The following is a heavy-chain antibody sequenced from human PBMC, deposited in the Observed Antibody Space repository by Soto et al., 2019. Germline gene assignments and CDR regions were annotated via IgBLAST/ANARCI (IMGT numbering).Heavy chain of an antibody. CDR3: ARSVFP. V-gene: IGHV4-39*07. Sequence: SETLSLTCTVSGDSISGSPYFWGWIRQPPGKRLEWIGSVFYDGYTLYTPSLRSRVTISLDTSKNQFSLRLSSVTAADTAVYYCARSVFPWGQGTLVTVSS. CDR2: VFYDGYT. J-gene: IGHJ5*02. CDR1: GDSISGSPYF.